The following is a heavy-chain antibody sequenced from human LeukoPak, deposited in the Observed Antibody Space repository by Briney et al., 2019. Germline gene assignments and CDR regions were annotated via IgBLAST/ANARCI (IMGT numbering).Heavy chain of an antibody. CDR1: GYTFTGYY. V-gene: IGHV1-2*02. CDR3: ARDPGGSSDWSYYYYYYMDV. D-gene: IGHD6-19*01. J-gene: IGHJ6*03. Sequence: ASVKVSCEATGYTFTGYYMHWVRQAPGQGLEWMGWINPNSGGTNYAQKFQGRVTMTRDTSISTAYMELSRLRSDDTAVYYCARDPGGSSDWSYYYYYYMDVWGKGTTVTVSS. CDR2: INPNSGGT.